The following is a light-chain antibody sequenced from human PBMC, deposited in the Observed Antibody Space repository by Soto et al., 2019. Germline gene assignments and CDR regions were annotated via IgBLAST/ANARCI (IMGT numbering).Light chain of an antibody. CDR3: CSYVGSSTSQVT. V-gene: IGLV2-23*02. Sequence: QSVLTQPASVSGTPGQSITISCTGTSSDVGSYNLVSWYQQHPGKAPKLMIYEVSKRPSGVSDRFSGSKSGNTASLTISGLQAEDEADYYCCSYVGSSTSQVTFGGGTKLTVL. CDR2: EVS. J-gene: IGLJ2*01. CDR1: SSDVGSYNL.